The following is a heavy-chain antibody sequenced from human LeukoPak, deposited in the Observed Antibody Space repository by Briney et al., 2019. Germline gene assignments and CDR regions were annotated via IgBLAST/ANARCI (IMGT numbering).Heavy chain of an antibody. J-gene: IGHJ6*03. CDR1: GVSISPYY. CDR3: ARDTKDSSGYSPLYYYYMDV. V-gene: IGHV4-4*07. CDR2: MDTSGST. Sequence: SETLSLTCTVSGVSISPYYWSWIRQPAGKGLEWIGRMDTSGSTNYNPSLKSRVTMSVDASKNLFFLKLSSVTAADMAVYYCARDTKDSSGYSPLYYYYMDVWGKGATVTVSS. D-gene: IGHD3-22*01.